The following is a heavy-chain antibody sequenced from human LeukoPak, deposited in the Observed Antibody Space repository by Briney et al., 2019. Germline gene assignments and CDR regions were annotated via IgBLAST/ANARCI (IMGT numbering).Heavy chain of an antibody. D-gene: IGHD3-22*01. V-gene: IGHV4-39*07. CDR3: ARDSGSTPRSSWTWVPKTKKVDSRFDP. J-gene: IGHJ5*02. Sequence: SDTLSLICIVSGGSICRGNYSWAWIRQPPGRGLVWLGTNYVAGWKGFDSGGTVVTPSLLSRVTISVDTSQHQLSLRLTFVPAADTAVYYCARDSGSTPRSSWTWVPKTKKVDSRFDPWGLGTLVTVSS. CDR1: GGSICRGNYS. CDR2: NYVAGWKGFDSGGT.